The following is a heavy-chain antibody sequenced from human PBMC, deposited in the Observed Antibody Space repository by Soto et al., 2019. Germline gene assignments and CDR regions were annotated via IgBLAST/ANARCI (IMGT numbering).Heavy chain of an antibody. J-gene: IGHJ4*02. CDR3: AILGLDVDS. Sequence: QVQLVQSGAEVQKPGPSVNVSCNASGDTPSTYAIRWVRQAPGQGVEWMGGIIPILGTPNDAQRFQGRITISADTSTRPTYMELTSVTSDDKAVFYCAILGLDVDSWGQGTLVIVSS. V-gene: IGHV1-69*14. D-gene: IGHD3-16*01. CDR1: GDTPSTYA. CDR2: IIPILGTP.